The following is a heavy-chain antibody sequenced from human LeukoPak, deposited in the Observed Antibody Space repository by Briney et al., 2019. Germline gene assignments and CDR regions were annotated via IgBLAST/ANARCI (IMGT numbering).Heavy chain of an antibody. D-gene: IGHD3-22*01. Sequence: PGGSLRLSCAASGFTFSSYAMSWVRQAPGKGLEWVSAISSGGSTYYADSVKGRFTISRDNSKNTVDLQMNSLRAEDTAVYYCAKGIHYYDSSGSGTFDIWGQGTMVTVSS. J-gene: IGHJ3*02. CDR1: GFTFSSYA. CDR2: ISSGGST. V-gene: IGHV3-23*01. CDR3: AKGIHYYDSSGSGTFDI.